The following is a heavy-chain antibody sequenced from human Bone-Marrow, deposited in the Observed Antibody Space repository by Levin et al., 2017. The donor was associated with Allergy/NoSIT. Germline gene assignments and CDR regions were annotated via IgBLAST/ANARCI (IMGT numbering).Heavy chain of an antibody. Sequence: GGSLRLSCAAFGFTFSRYAMHWVRQAPGKGLEWVVVISDDGTKKHYADSVKGRFTITRDNSKNTLYLQMHSLRADDTAVYYCARDARMAAAYRWFDPWGQGTLVTVSS. CDR1: GFTFSRYA. CDR3: ARDARMAAAYRWFDP. V-gene: IGHV3-30-3*01. J-gene: IGHJ5*02. CDR2: ISDDGTKK. D-gene: IGHD6-13*01.